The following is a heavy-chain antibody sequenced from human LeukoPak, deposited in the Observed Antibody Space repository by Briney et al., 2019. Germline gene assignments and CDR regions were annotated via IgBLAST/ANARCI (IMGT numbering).Heavy chain of an antibody. V-gene: IGHV4-59*01. J-gene: IGHJ4*02. D-gene: IGHD5-18*01. CDR3: ARDRGDTAMAHPFDY. CDR2: IYYTGST. CDR1: GGSITTYF. Sequence: SETLSLTCSVSGGSITTYFWTWIRQPPGKGLEWIGYIYYTGSTNYNPSLKSRVTMSVDSSKNQISLKLTSVTAADTAVYYCARDRGDTAMAHPFDYWGQGTLVTVSS.